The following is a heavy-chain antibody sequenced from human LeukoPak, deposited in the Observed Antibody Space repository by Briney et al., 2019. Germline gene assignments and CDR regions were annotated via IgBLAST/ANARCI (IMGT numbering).Heavy chain of an antibody. CDR2: IGTAGDT. CDR1: GFTFSSYD. J-gene: IGHJ3*02. Sequence: PGGSLRLSCAASGFTFSSYDMHWVRQATGKGLEWVSAIGTAGDTYYPGSVKGRFTISRENAKNSLYLQMNSLRAGDTAVYYCARALDCGDYPDAFDIWGQGTMVTVSS. D-gene: IGHD4-17*01. V-gene: IGHV3-13*01. CDR3: ARALDCGDYPDAFDI.